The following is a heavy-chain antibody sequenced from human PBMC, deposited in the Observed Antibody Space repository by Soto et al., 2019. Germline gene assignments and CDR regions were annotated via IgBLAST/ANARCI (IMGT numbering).Heavy chain of an antibody. D-gene: IGHD4-17*01. Sequence: EVQLLESGGGLVQPGGSLRLSCAASGFTFSIYAMNWVRQAPGKGLEWVSVISGSGGSTYYADSVKGRFTISRDNSTNSLYLHMNILRAEDTAVYYCARRTVGWYFDLWGRGTLVTVSS. CDR3: ARRTVGWYFDL. J-gene: IGHJ2*01. V-gene: IGHV3-23*01. CDR1: GFTFSIYA. CDR2: ISGSGGST.